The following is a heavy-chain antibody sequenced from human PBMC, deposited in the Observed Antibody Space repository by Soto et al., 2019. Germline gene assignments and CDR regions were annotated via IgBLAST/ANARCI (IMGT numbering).Heavy chain of an antibody. V-gene: IGHV3-23*01. CDR2: IIDSGGTT. J-gene: IGHJ4*02. D-gene: IGHD3-22*01. CDR1: GFTFSSYW. Sequence: PGGSLRLSCAASGFTFSSYWMHWVRQAPGKGLEWVSGIIDSGGTTYYADSVKGRFTISRDNSKSTLYLQTNSLRGEDTAIYYCVRDYVRFPDNSGSPLDHWGRGTLVTVSS. CDR3: VRDYVRFPDNSGSPLDH.